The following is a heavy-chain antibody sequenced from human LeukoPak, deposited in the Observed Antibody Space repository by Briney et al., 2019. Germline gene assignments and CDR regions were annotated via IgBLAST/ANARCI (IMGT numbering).Heavy chain of an antibody. V-gene: IGHV4-39*01. Sequence: SETLSLTCTVSGGSISSSSYYWGWFRQPPGKGLEWIGSIYYSGSTYYNPSLKSRVTISVDTSKNQFSLKLSSVTAADTAVYYCARLSAPGYSSGWYEFDYWGQGTLVTVSS. J-gene: IGHJ4*02. D-gene: IGHD6-19*01. CDR3: ARLSAPGYSSGWYEFDY. CDR2: IYYSGST. CDR1: GGSISSSSYY.